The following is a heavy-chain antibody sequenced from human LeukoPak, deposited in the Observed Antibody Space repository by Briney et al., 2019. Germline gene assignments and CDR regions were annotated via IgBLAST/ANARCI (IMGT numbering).Heavy chain of an antibody. Sequence: GGSLRLSCAASGFTFSSYSMNWVRQAPGKGLEWVSCISSSTSYIYYADSVKGRFTISRDNAKNSLYLQMNSLRAEDTAVYYCARGGYCSGGSCFSWYYFYYMDVWGKGTTVTVSS. D-gene: IGHD2-15*01. CDR1: GFTFSSYS. J-gene: IGHJ6*03. CDR2: ISSSTSYI. CDR3: ARGGYCSGGSCFSWYYFYYMDV. V-gene: IGHV3-21*01.